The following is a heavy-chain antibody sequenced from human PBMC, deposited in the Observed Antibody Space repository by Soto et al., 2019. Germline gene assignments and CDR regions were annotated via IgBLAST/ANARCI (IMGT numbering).Heavy chain of an antibody. Sequence: QVQLVQSGAEEKQPGASGRLSCKASGYDFSSYAMHWVRQAPGQRLEWIGWINIGSGNTEYSQNFQDRITITRDTSSSTVYMELNRLKSEDTAVYYCARDGGDCGYRLIYYSYIGLDVWGQGTMVTVSS. CDR2: INIGSGNT. V-gene: IGHV1-3*05. CDR3: ARDGGDCGYRLIYYSYIGLDV. D-gene: IGHD5-12*01. J-gene: IGHJ6*02. CDR1: GYDFSSYA.